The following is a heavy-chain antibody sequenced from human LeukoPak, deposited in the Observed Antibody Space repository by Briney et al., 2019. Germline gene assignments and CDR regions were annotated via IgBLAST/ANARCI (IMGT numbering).Heavy chain of an antibody. J-gene: IGHJ6*03. CDR2: MNPNSGNT. V-gene: IGHV1-8*01. CDR1: GYTFTSYD. CDR3: ARGISGGYYYYYYYYMDV. D-gene: IGHD3-22*01. Sequence: ASVKVSCKASGYTFTSYDINWVRQATGQGLEWMGWMNPNSGNTGYAQKFQGRVTMTRNTSISTAYMELSSLRSEDTAVYYCARGISGGYYYYYYYYMDVWGKGTTVTISS.